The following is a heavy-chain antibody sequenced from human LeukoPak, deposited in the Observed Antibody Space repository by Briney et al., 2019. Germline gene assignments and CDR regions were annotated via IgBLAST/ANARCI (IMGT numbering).Heavy chain of an antibody. CDR2: INHSGST. J-gene: IGHJ5*02. V-gene: IGHV4-34*01. D-gene: IGHD3-10*01. CDR3: ARKRITMVRGVPLPNWFDP. CDR1: GGSFSGYY. Sequence: PSETLSLTCAVYGGSFSGYYWSWIRQPPGKGLEWIGEINHSGSTNYNPSLKSRVTISVDTSKDQFSLKLSSVTAADTAAYYCARKRITMVRGVPLPNWFDPWGQGTLVTVSS.